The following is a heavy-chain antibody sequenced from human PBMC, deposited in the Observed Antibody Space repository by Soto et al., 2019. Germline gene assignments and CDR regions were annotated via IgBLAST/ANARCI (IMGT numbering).Heavy chain of an antibody. CDR2: ISYDGSSK. Sequence: LKLSCAASRFTFSTYAMHWVRQAPGKGLEWVAVISYDGSSKYYADSVKGRFTISRDNSKNTLHLQMDSLRAEDTAVYYCASGRITFGGVIGLFDYWGQGTLVTVSS. D-gene: IGHD3-16*02. CDR3: ASGRITFGGVIGLFDY. J-gene: IGHJ4*02. V-gene: IGHV3-30*04. CDR1: RFTFSTYA.